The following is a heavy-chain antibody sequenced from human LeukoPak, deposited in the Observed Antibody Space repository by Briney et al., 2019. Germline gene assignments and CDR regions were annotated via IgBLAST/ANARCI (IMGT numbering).Heavy chain of an antibody. V-gene: IGHV4-39*01. Sequence: PSETLSLTCTVSGGSISSSSYYWGWIRQPPGKGLEWIGRIYYSGSTYYNPSLKSRVTISVDTSKNQFSLKLSSVTAADTAVYYCARHSYSSSYRPYYFDYWGQGTLVTVSS. CDR3: ARHSYSSSYRPYYFDY. CDR2: IYYSGST. J-gene: IGHJ4*02. CDR1: GGSISSSSYY. D-gene: IGHD6-6*01.